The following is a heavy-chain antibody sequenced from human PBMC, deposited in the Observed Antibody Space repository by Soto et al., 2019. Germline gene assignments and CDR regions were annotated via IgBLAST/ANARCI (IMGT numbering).Heavy chain of an antibody. Sequence: QVQLQESGPGLVKPSGTLSLTCAVSGDSISTNHWWTWVRQPPGKGLEWIGEVYHSGSTNYSPSPKGRVVISVDMSNNLFSLTLTSVTAADTAVYYWASPGGGEDYWGQGTLVTVSS. D-gene: IGHD3-16*01. CDR2: VYHSGST. V-gene: IGHV4-4*02. CDR3: ASPGGGEDY. J-gene: IGHJ4*02. CDR1: GDSISTNHW.